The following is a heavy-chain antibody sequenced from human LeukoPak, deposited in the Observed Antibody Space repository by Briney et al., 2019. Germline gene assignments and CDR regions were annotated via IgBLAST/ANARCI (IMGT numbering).Heavy chain of an antibody. D-gene: IGHD4-11*01. CDR2: IWYDGSNK. CDR1: GFTFRNFA. Sequence: PGGSLRLSCAASGFTFRNFAMHWVRQAPGKGLEWVAVIWYDGSNKYYADSVKGRFTISRDNSKNTLYLQMNSLRAEDTAVYYCARGDPLFHDYSNPGFDYWGQGTLVTVSS. J-gene: IGHJ4*02. V-gene: IGHV3-33*08. CDR3: ARGDPLFHDYSNPGFDY.